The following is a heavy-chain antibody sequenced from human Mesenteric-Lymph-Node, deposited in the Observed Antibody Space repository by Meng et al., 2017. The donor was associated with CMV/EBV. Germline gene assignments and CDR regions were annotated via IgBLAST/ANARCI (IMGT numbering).Heavy chain of an antibody. CDR1: GFSVTSNY. CDR3: AKEHREGYYGMDV. V-gene: IGHV3-53*01. D-gene: IGHD1-14*01. CDR2: IYSAGNT. J-gene: IGHJ6*02. Sequence: GGSLRLSCAASGFSVTSNYMSWVRQAPGKGLEWVSVIYSAGNTDYADSVKGRFTISRDPSRDTLYLQMNSLRAEDTAVYYCAKEHREGYYGMDVWGQGTTVTVSS.